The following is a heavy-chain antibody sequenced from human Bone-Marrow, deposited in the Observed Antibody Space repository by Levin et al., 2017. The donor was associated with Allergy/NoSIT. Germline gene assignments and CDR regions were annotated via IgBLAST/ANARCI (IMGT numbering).Heavy chain of an antibody. D-gene: IGHD2-8*02. CDR3: ARGIIGDVRVAHKEAFDI. V-gene: IGHV3-21*01. CDR2: IGSSTTYI. J-gene: IGHJ3*02. CDR1: GFTFSSYS. Sequence: GGSLRLSCAASGFTFSSYSMNWVRQAPGKGLEWVSYIGSSTTYIYYADSVKGRFTISRDNAKNSLYLQMNSLRAEDTAVYYCARGIIGDVRVAHKEAFDIWGQGTMVSVSS.